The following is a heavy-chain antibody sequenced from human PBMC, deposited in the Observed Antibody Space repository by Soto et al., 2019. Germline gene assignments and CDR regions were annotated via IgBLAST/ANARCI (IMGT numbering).Heavy chain of an antibody. CDR3: ARDPSTINKLIGVWFDP. CDR1: GDTFGRFT. CDR2: IKPISDIT. V-gene: IGHV1-69*13. Sequence: SVKVSCKASGDTFGRFTINWVRQAPGQGLEWMGGIKPISDITNYAQRFQGRVTFTADASTSTVYLELSSLRSEDTAMYYCARDPSTINKLIGVWFDPWGEGTLVTVSS. J-gene: IGHJ5*02. D-gene: IGHD4-4*01.